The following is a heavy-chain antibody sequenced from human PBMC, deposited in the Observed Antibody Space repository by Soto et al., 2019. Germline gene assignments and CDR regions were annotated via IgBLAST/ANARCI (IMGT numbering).Heavy chain of an antibody. CDR1: GGSISNNNW. J-gene: IGHJ4*02. CDR2: IHHSGSS. Sequence: PSETLSLTCAVSGGSISNNNWWSWVRQPPGKGLEWIGEIHHSGSSNYNPSLKSRVTISADKSKNQLSLTLNSVTAADTAVYYCAREKLDYYDSSGYDRSAQQQRYFDYWGQGTLVTVSS. V-gene: IGHV4-4*02. D-gene: IGHD3-22*01. CDR3: AREKLDYYDSSGYDRSAQQQRYFDY.